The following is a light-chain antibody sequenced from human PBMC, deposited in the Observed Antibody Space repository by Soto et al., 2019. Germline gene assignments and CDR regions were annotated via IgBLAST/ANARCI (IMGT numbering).Light chain of an antibody. J-gene: IGLJ1*01. CDR2: INN. Sequence: QSALTQPPSASGTPGQRVTISCSGGSSNIGSNTVNWYQHLPGTAPKLLIYINNQRPSGVPDRFSASKSGSSASLAISGLQSGDEADYYCAAWDDSLNGDAFGTGTKVTVL. V-gene: IGLV1-44*01. CDR3: AAWDDSLNGDA. CDR1: SSNIGSNT.